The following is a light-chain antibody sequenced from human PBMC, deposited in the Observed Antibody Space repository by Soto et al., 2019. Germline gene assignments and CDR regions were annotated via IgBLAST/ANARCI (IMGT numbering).Light chain of an antibody. CDR1: QDISSY. J-gene: IGKJ4*01. CDR3: QQLNSYPSVT. CDR2: ATS. V-gene: IGKV1-9*01. Sequence: DIQLTQSPSFLSASVGDRVTITCRASQDISSYLAWYQQKAGKAPKLLIYATSALQSGVPSRFSGSGSGTEFTLTISRLQPEDFATYYCQQLNSYPSVTFGGGTKVEI.